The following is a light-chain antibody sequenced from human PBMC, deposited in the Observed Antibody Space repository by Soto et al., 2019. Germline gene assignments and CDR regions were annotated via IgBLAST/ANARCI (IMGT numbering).Light chain of an antibody. V-gene: IGKV1-39*01. Sequence: DIQMTQSSSSLSASVGDSVTIPCRASQRINKYLNWYQQRSGRAPRLLIHTASSLHSGVPSRFSDSGSGSDFTLTISSLQPEDFATYFCQQSFSTPYTFGQGTKLEI. CDR2: TAS. J-gene: IGKJ2*01. CDR1: QRINKY. CDR3: QQSFSTPYT.